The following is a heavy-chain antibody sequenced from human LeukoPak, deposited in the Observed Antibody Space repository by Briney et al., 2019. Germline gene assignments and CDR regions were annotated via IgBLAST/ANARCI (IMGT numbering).Heavy chain of an antibody. V-gene: IGHV4-61*02. J-gene: IGHJ4*02. D-gene: IGHD2-21*02. CDR2: IYSSGST. Sequence: SETLSLTCTVSGGSISSGSYYWSWIRQPAGKGLEWIGRIYSSGSTNYNPSLKSRVTISLDTSKNQFSLKLSSVTAADTAVYYCARQGLLLDYWGQGTLVTVPS. CDR3: ARQGLLLDY. CDR1: GGSISSGSYY.